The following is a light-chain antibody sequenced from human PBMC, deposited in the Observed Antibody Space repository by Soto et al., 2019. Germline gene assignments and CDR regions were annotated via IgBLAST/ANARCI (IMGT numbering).Light chain of an antibody. V-gene: IGKV1-27*01. Sequence: IPMTPSPSSLAASFGDGVPITCRARHGISNYLAWYQQKPGKVPRLLIFAASTLQSGAPSRFRGAGSETDFTLTINGLQPEDFATYYCQQLNSYPRTFGQGTRLEI. CDR2: AAS. CDR3: QQLNSYPRT. CDR1: HGISNY. J-gene: IGKJ5*01.